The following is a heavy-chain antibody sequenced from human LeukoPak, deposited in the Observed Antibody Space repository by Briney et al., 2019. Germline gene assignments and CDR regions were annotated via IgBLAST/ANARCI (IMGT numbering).Heavy chain of an antibody. Sequence: GGSLRLSCAASGFTLSNYWMHWVRQAPGKGLVWVSRINTDESSTSYADSVKGRFTISRDNAKNTLYLQMNSLRADDTAMYYCARSLRVAVAASYWGQGTLVTVSS. V-gene: IGHV3-74*01. CDR3: ARSLRVAVAASY. D-gene: IGHD6-19*01. CDR2: INTDESST. CDR1: GFTLSNYW. J-gene: IGHJ4*02.